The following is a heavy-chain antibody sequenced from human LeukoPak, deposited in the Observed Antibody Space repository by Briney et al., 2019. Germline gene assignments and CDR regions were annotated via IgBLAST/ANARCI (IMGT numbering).Heavy chain of an antibody. CDR1: GLTFSSYT. CDR2: ISGSGGST. CDR3: AREGAVAGTPPFDY. Sequence: GGSLRLSCAASGLTFSSYTMSWVRQAPGKGLEWVSAISGSGGSTYYADSVKGRFTISRDNSKNTLYLQMNSLRAEDTAVYYCAREGAVAGTPPFDYWGQGTLVTVSS. J-gene: IGHJ4*02. V-gene: IGHV3-23*01. D-gene: IGHD6-19*01.